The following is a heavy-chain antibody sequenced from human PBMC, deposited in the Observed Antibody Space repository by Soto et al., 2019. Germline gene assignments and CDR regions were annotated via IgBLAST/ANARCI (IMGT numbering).Heavy chain of an antibody. CDR2: ISSSSSYI. CDR3: ARVWVVADTDYYYGMDV. J-gene: IGHJ6*02. D-gene: IGHD2-15*01. Sequence: EVQLVESGGGLVKPGGSLRLSCAASGFTFSSYSMNWVRQAPGKGLEWVSSISSSSSYIYYADSVKGRFTIARDNAKNSLYLQMNSLRAEDTAVYYCARVWVVADTDYYYGMDVWGQGTTVTVSS. V-gene: IGHV3-21*01. CDR1: GFTFSSYS.